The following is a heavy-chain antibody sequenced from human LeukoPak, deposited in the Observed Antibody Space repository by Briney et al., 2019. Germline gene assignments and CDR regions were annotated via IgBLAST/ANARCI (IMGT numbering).Heavy chain of an antibody. CDR2: IYYRGST. Sequence: PSETLSLTCTVSGGSISSGGYYWSWIRQPPGKGLEWIGYIYYRGSTNYNPFLQSRVAISVDTSKNQFSLKLSSVTAADTAVYYCARTRSGTFYYFDYWGQGTLVTVSS. CDR1: GGSISSGGYY. J-gene: IGHJ4*02. CDR3: ARTRSGTFYYFDY. D-gene: IGHD3-10*01. V-gene: IGHV4-61*08.